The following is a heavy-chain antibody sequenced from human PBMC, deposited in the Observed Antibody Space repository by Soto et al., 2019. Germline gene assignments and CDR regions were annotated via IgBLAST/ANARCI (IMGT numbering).Heavy chain of an antibody. CDR3: ARVGFYYDSRGAFDY. D-gene: IGHD3-22*01. J-gene: IGHJ4*02. Sequence: QVQLQESGPGLVKPSQTLSLTCTVSGGSISSGGYYWSWIRQHPGKGLEWIGYIYYSGSTYYNPSLKRRVTISVDTSKNQFSLKLSSVTAADTAVDYCARVGFYYDSRGAFDYWGQGTLVTVSS. CDR1: GGSISSGGYY. CDR2: IYYSGST. V-gene: IGHV4-31*03.